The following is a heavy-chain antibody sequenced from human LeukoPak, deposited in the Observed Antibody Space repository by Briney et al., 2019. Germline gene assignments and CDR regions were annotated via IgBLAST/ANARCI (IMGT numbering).Heavy chain of an antibody. V-gene: IGHV3-74*01. D-gene: IGHD3-3*01. Sequence: GGSLRLSCAASGFTFSSYWMHWVRQAPGKGLVWVSRINSDGSGTTYADFVKGRFTISRDNAKNTLYLQMSSLRAEDTAVYYCANSRWSGYLDYWGQGALVTVSS. J-gene: IGHJ4*02. CDR1: GFTFSSYW. CDR2: INSDGSGT. CDR3: ANSRWSGYLDY.